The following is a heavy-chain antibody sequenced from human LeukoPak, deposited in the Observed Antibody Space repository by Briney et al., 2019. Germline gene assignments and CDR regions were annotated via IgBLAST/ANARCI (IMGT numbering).Heavy chain of an antibody. CDR3: ARVVVAAMDSYYYMDV. CDR2: IKQDGSEK. D-gene: IGHD2-15*01. Sequence: GGSLRLSCAASGFTFSRSWMSWVRQAPGKGLEWVAFIKQDGSEKYYVDSVKGRFTISRDNAKNSLYLQMNSLRAEDTALYYCARVVVAAMDSYYYMDVWGKGTTLTVSS. CDR1: GFTFSRSW. J-gene: IGHJ6*03. V-gene: IGHV3-7*03.